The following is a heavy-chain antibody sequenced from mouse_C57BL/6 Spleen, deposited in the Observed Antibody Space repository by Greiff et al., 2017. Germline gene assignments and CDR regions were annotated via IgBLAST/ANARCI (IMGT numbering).Heavy chain of an antibody. D-gene: IGHD2-1*01. CDR1: GYSITSGYY. V-gene: IGHV3-6*01. CDR2: ISYDGSN. J-gene: IGHJ3*01. Sequence: EVKLMESGPGLVKPSQSLSLTCSVTGYSITSGYYWNWIRQFPGNKLEWMGYISYDGSNNYNPSLKNRISITRDTSKNQFFLKLNSVTTEDTATYYCAPFYYGNEVAYWGQGTLVTVSA. CDR3: APFYYGNEVAY.